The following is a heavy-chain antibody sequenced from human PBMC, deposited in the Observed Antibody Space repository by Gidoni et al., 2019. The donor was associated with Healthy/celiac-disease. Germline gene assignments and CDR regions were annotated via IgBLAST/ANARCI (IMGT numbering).Heavy chain of an antibody. D-gene: IGHD6-13*01. CDR2: IYYSGST. CDR1: GGSISSSSYY. Sequence: QLQLQESGPGLVKPSETLSLTCTVSGGSISSSSYYWGWIRQPPGKGLEWIGSIYYSGSTYYNPCLKSRVTISVDTSKNQFSLKLSSVTAADTAVYYCASRRKGIAAAGRDYWGQGTLVTVSS. V-gene: IGHV4-39*01. CDR3: ASRRKGIAAAGRDY. J-gene: IGHJ4*02.